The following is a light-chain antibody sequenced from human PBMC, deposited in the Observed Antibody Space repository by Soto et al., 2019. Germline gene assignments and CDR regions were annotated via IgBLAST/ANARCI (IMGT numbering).Light chain of an antibody. J-gene: IGLJ3*02. CDR1: SSDVGGYNY. V-gene: IGLV2-14*01. Sequence: QSALTQPASVSGSPGQSITISCTGTSSDVGGYNYVSWYQQHPGKAPKLMIYEVSNRPSGVSNRFSGSKSGNTASLTISGLQAEDEADYYCSSYTSSSTPWVFGGGTKVPS. CDR2: EVS. CDR3: SSYTSSSTPWV.